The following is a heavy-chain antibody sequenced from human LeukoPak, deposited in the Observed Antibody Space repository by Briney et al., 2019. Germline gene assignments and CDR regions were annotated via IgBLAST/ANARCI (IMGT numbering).Heavy chain of an antibody. D-gene: IGHD2/OR15-2a*01. Sequence: PPGGSLRLSCAASGFTFSNYAMSWVRQAPGKGLEWVSSLSGSGGKTFYADSVRGRFTISRDTSKNTLYLQMNSLNAEDTAVYYCAKRFAGPNIRSEYYFDYWGQGTLVTVSS. CDR1: GFTFSNYA. V-gene: IGHV3-23*01. CDR3: AKRFAGPNIRSEYYFDY. CDR2: LSGSGGKT. J-gene: IGHJ4*02.